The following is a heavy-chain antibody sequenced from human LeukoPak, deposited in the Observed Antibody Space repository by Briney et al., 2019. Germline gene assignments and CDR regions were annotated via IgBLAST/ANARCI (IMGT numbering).Heavy chain of an antibody. V-gene: IGHV4-34*01. D-gene: IGHD3-22*01. CDR2: INHSGST. Sequence: PSETLSLTCAVYGGSFSGYYWSWIRQPPGKGLEWIGEINHSGSTNYNPSLKSRVTISVDTSKNQFSLKLSSVTAADTAVYYCARDQEDYYDSSAYYPNDAFDIWGQGTMVTVSS. CDR3: ARDQEDYYDSSAYYPNDAFDI. CDR1: GGSFSGYY. J-gene: IGHJ3*02.